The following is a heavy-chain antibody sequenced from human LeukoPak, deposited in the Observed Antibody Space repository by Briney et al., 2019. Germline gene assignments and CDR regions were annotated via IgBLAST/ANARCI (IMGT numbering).Heavy chain of an antibody. J-gene: IGHJ3*02. CDR3: ARHVRGVITDAFDI. Sequence: SETLSLTCTVSGGSISSYYWSWVRQPPGKGLGWSGDIYYSGITTYHPPLKSRVTTPIDTSKNQFSLKLTSVTAADTAVYYCARHVRGVITDAFDIWGQGTMVTVSS. D-gene: IGHD3-10*02. CDR1: GGSISSYY. V-gene: IGHV4-59*01. CDR2: IYYSGIT.